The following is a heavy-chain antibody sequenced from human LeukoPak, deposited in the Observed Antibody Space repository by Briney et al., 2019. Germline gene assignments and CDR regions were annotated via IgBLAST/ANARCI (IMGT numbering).Heavy chain of an antibody. CDR2: IYYSGST. CDR3: AREGAMVRGVIMGGWFDP. D-gene: IGHD3-10*01. Sequence: SETLSLTCTVSGGSISSSSYYWGWIRQPPGKGLEWIGYIYYSGSTNYNPSLKSRVTISVDTSKNQFSLKLSSVTAADTAVYYCAREGAMVRGVIMGGWFDPWGQGTLVTVSS. V-gene: IGHV4-61*01. CDR1: GGSISSSSYY. J-gene: IGHJ5*02.